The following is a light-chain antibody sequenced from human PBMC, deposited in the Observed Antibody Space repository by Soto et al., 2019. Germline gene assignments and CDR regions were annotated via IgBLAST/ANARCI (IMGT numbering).Light chain of an antibody. V-gene: IGKV3-20*01. CDR2: CAS. J-gene: IGKJ2*01. CDR1: QSVSSSSY. Sequence: EIVLTQSPGTLSLSPGERATLSCRASQSVSSSSYLAWYQQKPGQAPRLLIYCASSRATGIPDRFSGSGSATDFTLTISRLKHEDFAVSYCRQYGSSPSYTFGQGTKLEIK. CDR3: RQYGSSPSYT.